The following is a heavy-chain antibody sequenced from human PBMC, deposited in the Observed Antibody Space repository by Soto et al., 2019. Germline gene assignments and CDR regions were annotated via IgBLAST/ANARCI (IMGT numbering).Heavy chain of an antibody. CDR2: IYYSGST. CDR1: GGSISSSSYY. CDR3: ARSPYDSSGYYFDY. D-gene: IGHD3-22*01. Sequence: SETLSLTCTVSGGSISSSSYYWGWIRQPPGKGLEWIGSIYYSGSTYYNPSLKSRVTISVDTSKNQFSLKLSSVTAADTAVYYCARSPYDSSGYYFDYWGQGTLVTVSS. J-gene: IGHJ4*02. V-gene: IGHV4-39*01.